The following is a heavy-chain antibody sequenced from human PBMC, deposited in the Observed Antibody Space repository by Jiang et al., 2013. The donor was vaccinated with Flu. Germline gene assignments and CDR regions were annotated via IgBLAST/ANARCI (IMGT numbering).Heavy chain of an antibody. CDR3: ARDLVVISVYQFDY. CDR1: GYSITSGFY. Sequence: LLKPSETLSLTCTVSGYSITSGFYWGWIRQPPGKGLEWIGSIYHSGSTYYNPSLKSRVTISVDTSKNQFSLKLSSVTAADTAVYYCARDLVVISVYQFDYWGQGTLVTVSS. V-gene: IGHV4-38-2*02. CDR2: IYHSGST. J-gene: IGHJ4*02. D-gene: IGHD3-22*01.